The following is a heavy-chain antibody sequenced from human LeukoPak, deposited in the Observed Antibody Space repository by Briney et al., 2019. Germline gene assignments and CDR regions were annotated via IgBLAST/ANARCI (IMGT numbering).Heavy chain of an antibody. CDR2: IIPILGIA. Sequence: GASVKVSCKASGGTFSSYAISWVRQAPGQGLEWMGRIIPILGIANYAQKFQGRVTITADKSTSTAYMELSSLRSEGTAVYYCATVWGGSSGGFDYWGQGTLVTVSS. CDR3: ATVWGGSSGGFDY. CDR1: GGTFSSYA. V-gene: IGHV1-69*04. J-gene: IGHJ4*02. D-gene: IGHD2-15*01.